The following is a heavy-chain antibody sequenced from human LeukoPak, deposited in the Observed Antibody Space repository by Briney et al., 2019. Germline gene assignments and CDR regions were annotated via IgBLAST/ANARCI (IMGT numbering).Heavy chain of an antibody. CDR1: GGSFSGYY. D-gene: IGHD3-10*01. J-gene: IGHJ4*02. CDR2: INHSGST. Sequence: SETLSLTCAVYGGSFSGYYWSWIRQPPGKGLEWIGEINHSGSTYYNPSLKSRVTISVDTSKNQFSLKLSSVTAADTAVYYCARLFRLVTAFDYWGQGTLVTVSS. CDR3: ARLFRLVTAFDY. V-gene: IGHV4-34*01.